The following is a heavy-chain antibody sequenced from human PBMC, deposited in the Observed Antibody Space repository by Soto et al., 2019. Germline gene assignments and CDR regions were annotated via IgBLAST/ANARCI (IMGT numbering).Heavy chain of an antibody. V-gene: IGHV1-2*02. CDR2: INPNNGGT. CDR1: GYSFTGNS. Sequence: QVHLVQSGAEVKKPGASVKVSCKASGYSFTGNSMHWVRQAPGQGLEWMGWINPNNGGTNYAQKFQGRVTRTRDTSISTAYMVLSRLRSDATAVYYCAMQRGGVVYWGQGTLVTVSS. D-gene: IGHD6-25*01. J-gene: IGHJ4*02. CDR3: AMQRGGVVY.